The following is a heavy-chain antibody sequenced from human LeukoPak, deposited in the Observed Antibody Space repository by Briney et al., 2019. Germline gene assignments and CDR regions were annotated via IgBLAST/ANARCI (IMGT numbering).Heavy chain of an antibody. CDR2: IRTKFYNYNT. CDR3: AKEVYYFDTSVLYSFDFHI. D-gene: IGHD3-22*01. Sequence: AGSQTLSCAASGFTLSDQYMDWVRQAPGKGLEWVARIRTKFYNYNTEYAASVKGRFTISRDDSKNSVYMQMSSVQTEDTAVYYCAKEVYYFDTSVLYSFDFHIWGQSTIVTVPS. J-gene: IGHJ3*02. CDR1: GFTLSDQY. V-gene: IGHV3-72*01.